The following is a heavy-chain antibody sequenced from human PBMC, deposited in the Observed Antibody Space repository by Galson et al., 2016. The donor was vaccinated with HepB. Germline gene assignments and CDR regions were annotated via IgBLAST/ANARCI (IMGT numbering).Heavy chain of an antibody. CDR1: GGSISSGADY. J-gene: IGHJ4*02. D-gene: IGHD2-15*01. CDR3: ARGRGTYGSATGVDF. V-gene: IGHV4-31*03. CDR2: IYYSGLT. Sequence: TLSLTCSVSGGSISSGADYWSWIRHHPVRGLEWIGYIYYSGLTSYNPSLKSRITMSVDRSKNQFSLRLTSVTVADAAVYYCARGRGTYGSATGVDFWGQG.